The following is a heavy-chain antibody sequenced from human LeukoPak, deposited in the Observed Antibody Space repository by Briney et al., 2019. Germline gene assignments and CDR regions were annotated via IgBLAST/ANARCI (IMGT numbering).Heavy chain of an antibody. Sequence: TSETLSLTCNVSGGSISGYHWSWIRQPPGKALEWIGEISHSGSTNYNPSLGSRVTISVDASKNQFSLKLNSVTAADTAVYFCARKYCSTTSCSYGFDVWGQGTMVTVSS. V-gene: IGHV4-34*01. D-gene: IGHD2-2*01. CDR2: ISHSGST. J-gene: IGHJ3*01. CDR1: GGSISGYH. CDR3: ARKYCSTTSCSYGFDV.